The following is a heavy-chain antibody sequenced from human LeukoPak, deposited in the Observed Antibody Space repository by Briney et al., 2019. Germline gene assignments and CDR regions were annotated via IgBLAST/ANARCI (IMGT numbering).Heavy chain of an antibody. CDR1: GFTFASSV. CDR2: FSGSGGSR. CDR3: AKSSQLDY. Sequence: GGSLRLSCAASGFTFASSVMNWVRQAPGKGLEWVSSFSGSGGSRYYADAVRGRFTVSRDSSKNTLYLIMTSLRAEDSAVYYCAKSSQLDYWGQGTLVTVSS. J-gene: IGHJ4*02. V-gene: IGHV3-23*01. D-gene: IGHD6-6*01.